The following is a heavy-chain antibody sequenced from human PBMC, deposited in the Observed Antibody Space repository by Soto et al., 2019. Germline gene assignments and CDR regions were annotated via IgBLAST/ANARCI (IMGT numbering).Heavy chain of an antibody. V-gene: IGHV3-53*01. CDR1: GFTVSSKY. J-gene: IGHJ4*02. CDR3: AIGRYSNTWYYAFDY. D-gene: IGHD2-2*01. CDR2: LYGGGST. Sequence: GGSLRLSCAASGFTVSSKYMSWVRQAPGKGLEWVSILYGGGSTYYADSVKGRFTISRDNSKNTVYLQMNSLRAEDTAVYYCAIGRYSNTWYYAFDYWGQGTLVTVSS.